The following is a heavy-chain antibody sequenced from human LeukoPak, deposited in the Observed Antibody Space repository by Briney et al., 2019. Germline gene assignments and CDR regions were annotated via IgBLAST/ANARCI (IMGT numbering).Heavy chain of an antibody. CDR2: IYHSGST. Sequence: SETLSLTCTVSGYSISSGYYWGWIRQPPGKGLEWIGSIYHSGSTYYNPSLKSRVTISVDTSKNQFSLKLSSVTAADTAAYYCARGQRQDIVVVPAAMFDYWGQGTLVTVSS. CDR3: ARGQRQDIVVVPAAMFDY. D-gene: IGHD2-2*01. V-gene: IGHV4-38-2*02. CDR1: GYSISSGYY. J-gene: IGHJ4*02.